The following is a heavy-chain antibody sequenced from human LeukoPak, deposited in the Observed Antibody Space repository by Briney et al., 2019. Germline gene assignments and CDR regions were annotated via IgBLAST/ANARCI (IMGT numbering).Heavy chain of an antibody. CDR3: ARLTYYYGSGSYYRSGRPEYYYGMDV. V-gene: IGHV3-48*01. Sequence: PGGSLRLSCAASGFTFSSYSMNWVRQAPGKGLEWVSYISSSSSTIYYADSVKGRFTISRDNAKNSLYLQMNSLRAEDTAVYYCARLTYYYGSGSYYRSGRPEYYYGMDVWGQGTTVTVSS. CDR1: GFTFSSYS. J-gene: IGHJ6*02. CDR2: ISSSSSTI. D-gene: IGHD3-10*01.